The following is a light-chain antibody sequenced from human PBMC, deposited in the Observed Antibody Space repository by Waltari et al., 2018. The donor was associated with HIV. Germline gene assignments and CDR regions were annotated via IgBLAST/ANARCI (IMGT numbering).Light chain of an antibody. CDR2: AGS. J-gene: IGKJ2*01. Sequence: DIQMTQSPSSLSASVGDRVTITCRASQSITNYLNWYQQKPGKAPRLLIFAGSSLQSGAPARFSGSGSGTDFTLTITSLQAEDFATYYCQQSYSTPRTFGQGTKLDIK. V-gene: IGKV1-39*01. CDR3: QQSYSTPRT. CDR1: QSITNY.